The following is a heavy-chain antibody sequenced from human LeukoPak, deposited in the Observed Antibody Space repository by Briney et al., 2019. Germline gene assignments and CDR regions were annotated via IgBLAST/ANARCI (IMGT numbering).Heavy chain of an antibody. D-gene: IGHD2-2*01. V-gene: IGHV4-59*01. CDR1: GGSISSYY. Sequence: PSETLSLTCTVSGGSISSYYWSWIRQPPGKGLEWIGYIYYSGSTNYNPSLKSRVTISVDTSKNQFSLKLSSVTAEDTAVYYCARDGGYCSSTSCYGIWGQGTMVTVSS. CDR2: IYYSGST. J-gene: IGHJ3*02. CDR3: ARDGGYCSSTSCYGI.